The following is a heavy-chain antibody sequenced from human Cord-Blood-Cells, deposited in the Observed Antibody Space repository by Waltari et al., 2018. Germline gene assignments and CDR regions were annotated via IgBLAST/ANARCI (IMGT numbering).Heavy chain of an antibody. D-gene: IGHD6-13*01. V-gene: IGHV4-39*01. Sequence: QLQLQESGPGLVKPSETLSLTCTVSGGSISSRSYYWGWIRQPPGKGLEWIGSIYYSGSTYYNPSLKSRVTISVDTSKNQFSLKLSSVTAADTAVYYCARQGRAAAEYFDYWGQGTLVTVSS. CDR3: ARQGRAAAEYFDY. CDR1: GGSISSRSYY. J-gene: IGHJ4*02. CDR2: IYYSGST.